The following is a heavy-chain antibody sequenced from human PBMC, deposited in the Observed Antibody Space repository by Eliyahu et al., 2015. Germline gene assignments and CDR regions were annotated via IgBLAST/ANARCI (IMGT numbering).Heavy chain of an antibody. V-gene: IGHV5-51*01. CDR3: ARLIAVAGLGFDY. CDR1: GYSXTSYW. D-gene: IGHD6-19*01. J-gene: IGHJ4*02. Sequence: EVQLVQSGAEVKKPGESLKISCKGSGYSXTSYWIGWVXQXPGKGLEWMXIIYPGDSDTRYSPSFQGQVTISADKSISTAYLQWSSLKASDTAMYYCARLIAVAGLGFDYWGQGTLVTVSS. CDR2: IYPGDSDT.